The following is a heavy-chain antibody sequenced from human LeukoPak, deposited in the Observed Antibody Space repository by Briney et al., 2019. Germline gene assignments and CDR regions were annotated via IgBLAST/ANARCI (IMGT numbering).Heavy chain of an antibody. CDR3: ARRVSGSYHDY. CDR2: IYYSGST. V-gene: IGHV4-59*08. Sequence: SGTLSLTCAVYGGSFSGYYWSWIRQPPGKGLEWIGYIYYSGSTNYNPSLKSRVTISVDTSKNQFSLKLSSVTAADTAVYYCARRVSGSYHDYWGQGTLVTVSS. D-gene: IGHD1-26*01. J-gene: IGHJ4*02. CDR1: GGSFSGYY.